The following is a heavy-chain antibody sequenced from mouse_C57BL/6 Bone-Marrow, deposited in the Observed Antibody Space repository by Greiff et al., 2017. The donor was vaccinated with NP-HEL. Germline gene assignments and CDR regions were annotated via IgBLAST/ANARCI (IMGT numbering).Heavy chain of an antibody. CDR3: TTDYYGRSYVG. Sequence: EVQLQQSGAELVRPGASVKLSCTASGFTIKDYYMHWVKQRPEQGLEWIGWIDPENGDTEYASKFQGKATLTADTSSNTAYLQLSSLTSEDTAVYYCTTDYYGRSYVGWGQGTLVTVSA. J-gene: IGHJ3*02. CDR2: IDPENGDT. CDR1: GFTIKDYY. D-gene: IGHD1-1*01. V-gene: IGHV14-4*01.